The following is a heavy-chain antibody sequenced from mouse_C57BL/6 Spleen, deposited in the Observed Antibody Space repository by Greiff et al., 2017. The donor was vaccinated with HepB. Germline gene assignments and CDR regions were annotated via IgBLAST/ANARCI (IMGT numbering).Heavy chain of an antibody. CDR2: IWSDGST. Sequence: VNLVESGPGLVAPSQSLSITCTVSGFSLTSYGVHWVRQPPGKGLEWLVVIWSDGSTTYNSALKSRLSISKDNSKSQVFLKMNSLQTDDTAMYYCARHVYDVGGYAMDYWGQGTSVTVSS. J-gene: IGHJ4*01. CDR1: GFSLTSYG. CDR3: ARHVYDVGGYAMDY. D-gene: IGHD2-12*01. V-gene: IGHV2-6-1*01.